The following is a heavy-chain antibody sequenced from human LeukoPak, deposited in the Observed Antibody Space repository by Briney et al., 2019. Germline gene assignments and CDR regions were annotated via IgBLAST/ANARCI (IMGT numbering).Heavy chain of an antibody. CDR2: ISYDGSNK. D-gene: IGHD5-12*01. CDR1: GFTFSSYA. Sequence: PGGSLRLSCAASGFTFSSYAMHWVRQAPGKGLEWVAVISYDGSNKYYADSVKGRFTISRDNSKNTLYLQMNSLRAEDTAVYYCARLYSGFDFDYWGQGTLVTVSS. V-gene: IGHV3-30-3*01. J-gene: IGHJ4*02. CDR3: ARLYSGFDFDY.